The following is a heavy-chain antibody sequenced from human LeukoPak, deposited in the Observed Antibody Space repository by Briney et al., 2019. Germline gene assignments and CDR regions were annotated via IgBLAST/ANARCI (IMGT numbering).Heavy chain of an antibody. Sequence: GGSLRLSCAASGFTFSSYWMHWVRQAPGKGLEWVSLISWDGGSTYYADSVKGRFTISSDNSKNSLYLQMNSLRTEDTALYYCAKAGEGSSGYDPFDYWGQGTLVTVSS. CDR1: GFTFSSYW. CDR2: ISWDGGST. CDR3: AKAGEGSSGYDPFDY. J-gene: IGHJ4*02. V-gene: IGHV3-43*01. D-gene: IGHD5-12*01.